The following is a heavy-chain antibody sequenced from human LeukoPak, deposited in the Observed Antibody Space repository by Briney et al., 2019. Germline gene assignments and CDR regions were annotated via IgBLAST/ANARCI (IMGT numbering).Heavy chain of an antibody. CDR3: ASYRAAAGLRRGNFHY. CDR1: GGSISSDIYS. D-gene: IGHD6-13*01. CDR2: IYHSGST. V-gene: IGHV4-30-2*02. J-gene: IGHJ4*02. Sequence: PSQTLSLTCAVSGGSISSDIYSWSWIRQPPGKGLEWIGYIYHSGSTYYNPSLKGRVTISVDTSKNQFSLKLSSVTAADTAVYYCASYRAAAGLRRGNFHYWGQGTLVTVSS.